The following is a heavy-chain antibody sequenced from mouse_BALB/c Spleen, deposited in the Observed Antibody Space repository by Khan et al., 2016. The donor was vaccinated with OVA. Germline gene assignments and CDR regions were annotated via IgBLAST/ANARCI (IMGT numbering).Heavy chain of an antibody. Sequence: EVQLQESGPGLVKPSQSLSLTCTGTGYSITSEYAWNWIRQFPGNKLEWMGYINYSGNTRFNPSLKSRTSITRDTSKNQFFLQLNSVTTEDTATYYCARKDYYDYDPFPYWGQGTLVTVSA. CDR3: ARKDYYDYDPFPY. J-gene: IGHJ3*01. CDR2: INYSGNT. V-gene: IGHV3-2*02. CDR1: GYSITSEYA. D-gene: IGHD2-4*01.